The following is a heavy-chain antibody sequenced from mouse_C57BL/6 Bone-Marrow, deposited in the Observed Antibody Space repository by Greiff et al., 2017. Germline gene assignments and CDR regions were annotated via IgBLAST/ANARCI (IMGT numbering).Heavy chain of an antibody. J-gene: IGHJ3*01. Sequence: QVQLQQSGAELARPGASVKLSCKASGYTFTSYGISWVKQRPGQGLEWIGEIYPRSGNTYYNEKFKGKATLTADKSSSTAYMELRSLTSEDSAVYFCARGGYGSRFAYWGQGTLVTVSA. CDR2: IYPRSGNT. D-gene: IGHD1-1*02. CDR3: ARGGYGSRFAY. CDR1: GYTFTSYG. V-gene: IGHV1-81*01.